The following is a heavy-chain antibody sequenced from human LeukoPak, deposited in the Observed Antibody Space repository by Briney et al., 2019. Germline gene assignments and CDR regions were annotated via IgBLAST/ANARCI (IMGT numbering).Heavy chain of an antibody. J-gene: IGHJ4*02. V-gene: IGHV3-11*04. D-gene: IGHD3-10*01. CDR3: ARERTPKHYYGSGTYDRYFDH. CDR2: ISYSGDTI. CDR1: GFTFSDYY. Sequence: GGSLRLSCTVSGFTFSDYYMTWIRQAPGKGLEWVSYISYSGDTIYYADSVKGRFTISRDTTQNSLYLQMNSLRAEDTALYYCARERTPKHYYGSGTYDRYFDHWGQGTLVTVSS.